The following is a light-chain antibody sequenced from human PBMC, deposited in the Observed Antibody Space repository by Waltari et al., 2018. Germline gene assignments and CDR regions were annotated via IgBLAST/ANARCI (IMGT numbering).Light chain of an antibody. J-gene: IGKJ1*01. CDR2: WAS. Sequence: DIVMTQSPDSLAVSLGERVTINCKSSQSVLSPSNSQNYLAWYQQKPGQPPKLLIYWASARESGVPDRFSGSESGTDFTLTISSLQAEDVAVYYCQQYYDIPWTFGQGTKVEIK. CDR1: QSVLSPSNSQNY. CDR3: QQYYDIPWT. V-gene: IGKV4-1*01.